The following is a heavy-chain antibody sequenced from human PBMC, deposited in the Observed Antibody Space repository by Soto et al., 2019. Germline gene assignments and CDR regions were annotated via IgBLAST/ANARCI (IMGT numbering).Heavy chain of an antibody. CDR2: ISGSGGST. Sequence: EVQLLESGGGLVQPGGSLRLSCAASGFTFSSYAMSWVRQAPGKGLEWVSAISGSGGSTYYADSVKGRFTISRDNSKNTMYLQMTSLRAEDKAVYYCAKGASGYYYYGIDVWGQGTTVTVSS. D-gene: IGHD3-10*01. J-gene: IGHJ6*02. CDR1: GFTFSSYA. CDR3: AKGASGYYYYGIDV. V-gene: IGHV3-23*01.